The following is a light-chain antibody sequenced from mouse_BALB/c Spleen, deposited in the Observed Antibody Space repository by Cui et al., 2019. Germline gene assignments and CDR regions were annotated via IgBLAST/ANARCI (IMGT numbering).Light chain of an antibody. V-gene: IGKV4-72*01. CDR3: QQWSSNPPT. J-gene: IGKJ2*01. CDR1: PSVSY. Sequence: QIVLSQSPAILPASPGEKVTLTCWASPSVSYMHWYQQKPGSSPKPWIYATSNLASGVPTRFSGSGSGTSYSLTISRVEAEDAATYYCQQWSSNPPTFGGGTKLEIK. CDR2: ATS.